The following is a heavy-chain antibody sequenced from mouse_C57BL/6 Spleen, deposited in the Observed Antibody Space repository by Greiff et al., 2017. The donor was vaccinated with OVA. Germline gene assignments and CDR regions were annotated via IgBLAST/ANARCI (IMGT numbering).Heavy chain of an antibody. J-gene: IGHJ3*01. CDR2: IDPETGGT. CDR3: TRSLWDVGFAY. V-gene: IGHV1-15*01. D-gene: IGHD6-2*01. Sequence: QVQLQQSGAELVRPGASVTLSCKASGYTFTDYEMHWVKQTPVHGLEWIGAIDPETGGTAYNQKFKGKAILTADKSSSTAYMELRSLTSEDSAVYYCTRSLWDVGFAYWGQGTLVTVSA. CDR1: GYTFTDYE.